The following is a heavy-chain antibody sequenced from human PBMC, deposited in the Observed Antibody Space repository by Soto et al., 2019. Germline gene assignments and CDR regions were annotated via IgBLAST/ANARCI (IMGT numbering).Heavy chain of an antibody. CDR3: ARGARELPLIY. J-gene: IGHJ4*02. CDR2: IYSGGST. Sequence: GGSLRLSCAASGFTVSSNYMSWVRQAPGKRLEWVSVIYSGGSTYYADSVKGRFTISRDNSKNTLYLQMNSLRAEDTAVYYCARGARELPLIYWGLGTLVTVSS. D-gene: IGHD1-26*01. V-gene: IGHV3-53*01. CDR1: GFTVSSNY.